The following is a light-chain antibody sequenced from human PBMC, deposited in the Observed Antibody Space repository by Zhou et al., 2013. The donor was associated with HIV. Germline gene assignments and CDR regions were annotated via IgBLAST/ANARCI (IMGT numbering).Light chain of an antibody. CDR1: QSISNW. V-gene: IGKV1-5*03. Sequence: DIQMTQSPSTLSASVGDRVTITCRASQSISNWLAWYQQKPGRAPKLLIYKASSLESGAPSRFSGSGSETEFTLTISSLQPEDFATYYCQHFNNYPLSFGGGTRVEIK. J-gene: IGKJ4*01. CDR3: QHFNNYPLS. CDR2: KAS.